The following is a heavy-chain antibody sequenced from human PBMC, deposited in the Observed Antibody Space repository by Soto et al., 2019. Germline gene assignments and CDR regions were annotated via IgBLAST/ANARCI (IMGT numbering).Heavy chain of an antibody. V-gene: IGHV3-15*07. CDR1: GFIFSNAW. J-gene: IGHJ4*01. CDR2: VKSKNDGGTT. Sequence: PGGSLILSCAASGFIFSNAWINWVRQAPGKGLEWVGRVKSKNDGGTTDFATPVKGRFAISRDDSKNMVYLEMNNLQTEDTAMYYCTTDPYIPPIIVPCDYWGHGTLVTVSS. CDR3: TTDPYIPPIIVPCDY. D-gene: IGHD2-21*01.